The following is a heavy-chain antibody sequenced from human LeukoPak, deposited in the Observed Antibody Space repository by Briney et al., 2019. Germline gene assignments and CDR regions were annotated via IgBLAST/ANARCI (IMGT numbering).Heavy chain of an antibody. CDR2: INPNSGGT. D-gene: IGHD6-13*01. CDR3: AREQQLGGYYYYGMDV. V-gene: IGHV1-2*02. CDR1: GYTFTGYY. Sequence: ASVKVSCKASGYTFTGYYMHWVRQAPGQGLEWMGWINPNSGGTNYAQKFQGRVTMTRDTFISTAYMELSRLRSDDTAVYYCAREQQLGGYYYYGMDVWGQGTTVTVSS. J-gene: IGHJ6*02.